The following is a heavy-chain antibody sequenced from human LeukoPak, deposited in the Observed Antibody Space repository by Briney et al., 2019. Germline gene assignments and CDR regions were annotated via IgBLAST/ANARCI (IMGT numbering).Heavy chain of an antibody. Sequence: SETLSLTCTVSGGSISSYYWSWIRQPPGKGLEWIGYIYYSGSTNYNHSLKSRVTISVDTSKNQFSLKLSSVTAADTAVYYCARDRRRVNFGVVKQSYYYYYMDVWGKGTTVTVSS. J-gene: IGHJ6*03. CDR2: IYYSGST. CDR3: ARDRRRVNFGVVKQSYYYYYMDV. V-gene: IGHV4-59*01. D-gene: IGHD3-3*01. CDR1: GGSISSYY.